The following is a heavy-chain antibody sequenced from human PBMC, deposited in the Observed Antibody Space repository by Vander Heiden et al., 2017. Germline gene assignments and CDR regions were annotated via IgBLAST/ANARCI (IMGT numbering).Heavy chain of an antibody. D-gene: IGHD2-15*01. Sequence: SGFTFDDYAMHWVRQAPGKGLEWVSGISWNSGSIGYADSVKGRFTISRDNAKNSLYLQMNSLRAEDTALYYCAKGPHPGLGYCSGGSCRDYYYGMDVWGQGTTVTVSS. V-gene: IGHV3-9*01. CDR2: ISWNSGSI. J-gene: IGHJ6*02. CDR3: AKGPHPGLGYCSGGSCRDYYYGMDV. CDR1: GFTFDDYA.